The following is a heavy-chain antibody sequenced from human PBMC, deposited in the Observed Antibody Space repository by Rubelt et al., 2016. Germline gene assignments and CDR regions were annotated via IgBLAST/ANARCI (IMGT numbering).Heavy chain of an antibody. D-gene: IGHD6-13*01. CDR2: INSDGSST. J-gene: IGHJ3*02. CDR3: ARDPSWQQLELLGAFDI. Sequence: VWVSRINSDGSSTSYADSVKGRFTISRDNAKNTLYLQMNSLRAEDTAVYYCARDPSWQQLELLGAFDIWGQGTMVTVSS. V-gene: IGHV3-74*01.